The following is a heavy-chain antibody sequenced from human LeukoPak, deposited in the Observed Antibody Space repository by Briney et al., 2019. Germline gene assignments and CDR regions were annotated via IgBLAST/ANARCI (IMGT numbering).Heavy chain of an antibody. CDR2: ISAYNGNT. J-gene: IGHJ4*02. V-gene: IGHV1-18*01. D-gene: IGHD3-22*01. CDR1: GYTFTSYG. Sequence: ASVKVSCKASGYTFTSYGISWVRQAPGQGLEWMGWISAYNGNTNYAQKLQGRVTMTTDTSTSTAYMELRSLRSDDTAVYYCAKARDSSGSYNSFDYWGQGTLVTVSS. CDR3: AKARDSSGSYNSFDY.